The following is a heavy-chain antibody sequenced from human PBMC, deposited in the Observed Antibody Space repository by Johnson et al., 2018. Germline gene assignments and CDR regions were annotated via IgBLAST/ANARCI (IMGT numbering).Heavy chain of an antibody. CDR2: INLSGST. CDR3: ARVYYYGSSAFDAFDI. J-gene: IGHJ3*02. Sequence: QVQLQQWGAALLKPSETLSLTCAVYGGSFSGYYWSWIRQPPGKGLEWIGEINLSGSTNYNPSLKSRVTISVDTSKNQFSLKLSSVTAADTAVYYRARVYYYGSSAFDAFDIWGQGTMVTVSS. CDR1: GGSFSGYY. V-gene: IGHV4-34*01. D-gene: IGHD3-22*01.